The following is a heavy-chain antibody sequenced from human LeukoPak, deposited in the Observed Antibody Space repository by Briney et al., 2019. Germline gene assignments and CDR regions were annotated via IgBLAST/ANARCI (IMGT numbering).Heavy chain of an antibody. V-gene: IGHV3-23*01. CDR3: AKVGAVAAFPRDFDY. Sequence: TGGSLRLSCAASGFTFSTYSMNWVRQAPGKGLEWLSAISGGGDSTYYADSVKGRFTISRDNAKDTLYLQMNSLRAEDTAVYYCAKVGAVAAFPRDFDYWGQGTLVTVSS. J-gene: IGHJ4*02. D-gene: IGHD6-19*01. CDR2: ISGGGDST. CDR1: GFTFSTYS.